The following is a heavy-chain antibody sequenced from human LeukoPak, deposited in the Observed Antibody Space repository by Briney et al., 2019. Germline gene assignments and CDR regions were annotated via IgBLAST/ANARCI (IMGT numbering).Heavy chain of an antibody. CDR2: ISAYNGNT. J-gene: IGHJ4*02. CDR3: ARARSSSRSATFDY. V-gene: IGHV1-18*01. D-gene: IGHD6-25*01. CDR1: GYTFTSYG. Sequence: GASVKVSCKASGYTFTSYGISWVRQAPGQGLEWMGWISAYNGNTNYAQKLQGRVTMTTDTSTSTAYMELRSPRSDDTAVYYCARARSSSRSATFDYWGQGTLVTVSS.